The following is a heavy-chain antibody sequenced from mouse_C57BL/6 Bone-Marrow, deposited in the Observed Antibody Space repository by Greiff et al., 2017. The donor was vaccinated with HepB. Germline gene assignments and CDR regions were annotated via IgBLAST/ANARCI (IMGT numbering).Heavy chain of an antibody. V-gene: IGHV1-64*01. CDR3: ARSGGYFFAY. J-gene: IGHJ3*01. D-gene: IGHD2-3*01. CDR2: IHPNSGST. CDR1: GYTFTSYW. Sequence: QVQLKQPGAELVKPGASVKLSCKASGYTFTSYWMHWVKQRPGQGLEWIGMIHPNSGSTNYNEKFKSKATLTVDKSSSTAYMQLSSLTSEDSAVYYCARSGGYFFAYWGQGTLVTVSA.